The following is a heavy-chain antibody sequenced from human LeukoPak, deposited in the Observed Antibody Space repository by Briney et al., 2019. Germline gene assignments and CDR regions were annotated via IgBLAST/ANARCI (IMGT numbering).Heavy chain of an antibody. V-gene: IGHV1-69*05. CDR2: IIPIFGTA. J-gene: IGHJ3*02. CDR1: GGTFSSYA. Sequence: SVKVSCKASGGTFSSYAISWVRQAPGQGLEWMGGIIPIFGTANYAQKFQGRVTMTRNTSTSTVYMELSSLRSEDTAVYYCARIRDGYNDAYDIWGQGTMVTVPS. D-gene: IGHD5-24*01. CDR3: ARIRDGYNDAYDI.